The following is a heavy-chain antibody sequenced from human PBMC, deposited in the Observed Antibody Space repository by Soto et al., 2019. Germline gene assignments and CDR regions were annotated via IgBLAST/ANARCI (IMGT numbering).Heavy chain of an antibody. CDR3: ARGALTTYFDY. CDR2: INPSGGST. V-gene: IGHV1-46*01. J-gene: IGHJ4*02. Sequence: ASVKVSCKASGYTFTSYYMHWVRQAPGQGLEWMGIINPSGGSTSYAQKFQGRVTMTRDTSTSTVYMQLSSVTAADTAVYYCARGALTTYFDYWGQGTLVTVSS. CDR1: GYTFTSYY.